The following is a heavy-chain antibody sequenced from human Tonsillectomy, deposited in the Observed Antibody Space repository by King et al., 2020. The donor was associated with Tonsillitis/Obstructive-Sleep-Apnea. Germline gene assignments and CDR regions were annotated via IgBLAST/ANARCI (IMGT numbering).Heavy chain of an antibody. CDR3: ARETTSEGHGIPGTSTDY. Sequence: VQLQESGPGLVKPSQTLSLTCTVSGGSISSGGYYWSWIRQHPGKGLEWIGYIYYSGSTYYNPSLKSRVTISVDTSKNQFSLKLSSVTAADTAVYYCARETTSEGHGIPGTSTDYWGQGTLVTVSS. CDR2: IYYSGST. CDR1: GGSISSGGYY. V-gene: IGHV4-31*03. D-gene: IGHD1-20*01. J-gene: IGHJ4*02.